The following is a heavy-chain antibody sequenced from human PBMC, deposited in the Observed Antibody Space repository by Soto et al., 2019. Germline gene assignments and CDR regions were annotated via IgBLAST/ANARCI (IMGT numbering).Heavy chain of an antibody. Sequence: SETLSLTCTVSGGSISSGDYYWGWIRQPPGKGLEWIGYIYYSRSTYYNPSLKSRVTISVDTSKNQFSLKLSSVTAADTAVYYCARSRGYDYVWGSYRFPLGSWGQGTLVTVSS. V-gene: IGHV4-30-4*01. J-gene: IGHJ4*02. D-gene: IGHD3-16*02. CDR1: GGSISSGDYY. CDR3: ARSRGYDYVWGSYRFPLGS. CDR2: IYYSRST.